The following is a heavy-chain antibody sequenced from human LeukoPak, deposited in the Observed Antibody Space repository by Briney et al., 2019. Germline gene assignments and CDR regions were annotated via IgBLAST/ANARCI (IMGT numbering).Heavy chain of an antibody. J-gene: IGHJ6*03. D-gene: IGHD2-2*01. CDR3: ARLGVVPAVTAYYFYVDV. V-gene: IGHV4-4*07. Sequence: SETLSLTCTVSGGSISGYNWSWIRQPAGKGVEWIGRIYASGSTNYDPSLKSRVTMSVDTSKNQFSLKLSSVTAADTAVYYCARLGVVPAVTAYYFYVDVWGKGTTVTVSS. CDR2: IYASGST. CDR1: GGSISGYN.